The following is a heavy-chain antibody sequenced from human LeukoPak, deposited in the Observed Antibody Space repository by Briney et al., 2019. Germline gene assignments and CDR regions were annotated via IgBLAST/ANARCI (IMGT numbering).Heavy chain of an antibody. CDR2: IKQDGSEK. CDR3: ARETYGDYPDY. Sequence: PGGSLRLSCAASGFTFSSYWVSWVRQAPGKGLEWVANIKQDGSEKYYVDSVKGRFTISRDNAKNSLYLQMNSLRAEDTAVYYCARETYGDYPDYWGQGTLVTVSS. V-gene: IGHV3-7*01. J-gene: IGHJ4*02. CDR1: GFTFSSYW. D-gene: IGHD4-17*01.